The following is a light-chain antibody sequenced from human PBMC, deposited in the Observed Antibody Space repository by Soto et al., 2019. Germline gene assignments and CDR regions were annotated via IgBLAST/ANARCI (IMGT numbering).Light chain of an antibody. CDR3: AACDDSLRAVE. J-gene: IGLJ2*01. CDR1: SSNIGSNY. CDR2: RNN. V-gene: IGLV1-47*01. Sequence: QSVLTQSPSASGTPGQRVTISCSGSSSNIGSNYVYWYQQLPGTAPKLLIYRNNQRPSGVPDRFSGSKSGTSASLAISGLQSEDEADYYCAACDDSLRAVEFGGGTKLTFL.